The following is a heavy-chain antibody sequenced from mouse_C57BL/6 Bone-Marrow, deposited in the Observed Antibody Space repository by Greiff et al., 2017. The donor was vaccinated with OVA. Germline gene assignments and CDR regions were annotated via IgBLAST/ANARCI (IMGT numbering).Heavy chain of an antibody. D-gene: IGHD1-1*01. CDR1: GYTFTSYD. CDR3: ASPSYYYGSSRDYFDY. Sequence: VQLQQSGPELVKPGASVKLSCKASGYTFTSYDINWVKQRPGQGLEWIGWIYPRDGSTKYNEKFKGKATLTVDTSSSTAYMELHSLTSEDSAVYFCASPSYYYGSSRDYFDYWGQGTTLKVSS. CDR2: IYPRDGST. J-gene: IGHJ2*01. V-gene: IGHV1-85*01.